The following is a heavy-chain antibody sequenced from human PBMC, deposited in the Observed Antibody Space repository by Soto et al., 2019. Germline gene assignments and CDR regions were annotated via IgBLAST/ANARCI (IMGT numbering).Heavy chain of an antibody. J-gene: IGHJ6*02. CDR1: GCSLSTTGVG. D-gene: IGHD2-21*01. V-gene: IGHV2-5*02. CDR2: IYWDDDK. Sequence: QITLKESGPTLVKPTQTLTLTCTFSGCSLSTTGVGVGWIRQPPGKALEWLALIYWDDDKRYNPSLKSRLTITKDTSKNQVVLTMTNMDPVDTATYYCVQSRCGGDCLQSYSSHSYYGLDVWGQGTTVTVSS. CDR3: VQSRCGGDCLQSYSSHSYYGLDV.